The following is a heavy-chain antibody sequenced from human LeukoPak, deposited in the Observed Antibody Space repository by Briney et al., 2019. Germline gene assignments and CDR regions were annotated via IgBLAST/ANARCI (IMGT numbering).Heavy chain of an antibody. J-gene: IGHJ1*01. CDR3: STSGFSPTRYFQH. CDR2: ITSDGRNT. V-gene: IGHV3-74*01. D-gene: IGHD3-22*01. Sequence: GGSLRLSCVASGFTFSSNWMHWVRQAPGKGLAWVSRITSDGRNTSYADSVKGRFTISRDNGKNTLYLQMNSLRAEDTAVYYCSTSGFSPTRYFQHWGQGTLVTVSS. CDR1: GFTFSSNW.